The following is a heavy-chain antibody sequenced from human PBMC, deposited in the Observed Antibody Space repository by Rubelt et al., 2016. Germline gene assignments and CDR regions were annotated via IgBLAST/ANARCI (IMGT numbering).Heavy chain of an antibody. V-gene: IGHV3-21*01. J-gene: IGHJ3*02. CDR2: ISSSSTYK. D-gene: IGHD2-2*02. Sequence: VESGGGLVESGGSLRLSCEASGFSFMVYTMAWVRQAPGKGLEWVSSISSSSTYKLYSDPVKGRFTISRDNAKNSLYLQMNSLRAEDTAVYYCARGKCSSTSCYRIDAFDIWGQGTMVTVSS. CDR3: ARGKCSSTSCYRIDAFDI. CDR1: GFSFMVYT.